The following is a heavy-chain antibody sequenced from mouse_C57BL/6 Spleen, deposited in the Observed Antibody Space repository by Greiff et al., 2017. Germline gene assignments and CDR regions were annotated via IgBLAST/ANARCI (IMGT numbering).Heavy chain of an antibody. CDR1: GYTFTSYW. CDR2: IHPNSGST. V-gene: IGHV1-64*01. CDR3: VRGANWDDWFAY. J-gene: IGHJ3*01. Sequence: QVQLQQPWAELVMPGASVPLSCKASGYTFTSYWMHWVKQRPGQGLEWIGMIHPNSGSTNYNEKVKSKATLTVDKSSSTAYMQPSSLTSEDSAVYYCVRGANWDDWFAYWGQGTLVTVSA. D-gene: IGHD4-1*01.